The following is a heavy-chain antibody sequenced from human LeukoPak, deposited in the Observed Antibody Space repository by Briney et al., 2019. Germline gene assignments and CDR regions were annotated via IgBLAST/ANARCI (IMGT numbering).Heavy chain of an antibody. CDR1: GGSFSGYY. V-gene: IGHV4-34*01. D-gene: IGHD1-1*01. Sequence: SETLSLTCAVYGGSFSGYYWSWIRQPPGKGLEWIGEINHSGSTNYNPSLKSRVTISVDTSKNQFSLKLSSVTAADTAVYYCARGWYISPRFDYGGQRTLVTVSS. J-gene: IGHJ4*02. CDR3: ARGWYISPRFDY. CDR2: INHSGST.